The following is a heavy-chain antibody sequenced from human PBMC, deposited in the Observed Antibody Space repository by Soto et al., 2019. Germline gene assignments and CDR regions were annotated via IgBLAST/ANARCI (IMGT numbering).Heavy chain of an antibody. V-gene: IGHV1-3*05. Sequence: HIVQSGPEEKSPGASVKLSCTTSGYIFADYAIHWVRQAPGQGLEWMGWIKADNGDTRYSPKFQGRLIITRDISASTSYMELSDLRSTDTGVFYCATSDWAWWGRGTLITVS. D-gene: IGHD3-9*01. J-gene: IGHJ4*02. CDR3: ATSDWAW. CDR1: GYIFADYA. CDR2: IKADNGDT.